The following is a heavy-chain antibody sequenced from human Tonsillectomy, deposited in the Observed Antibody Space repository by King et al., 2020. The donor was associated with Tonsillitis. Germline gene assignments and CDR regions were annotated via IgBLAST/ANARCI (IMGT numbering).Heavy chain of an antibody. CDR3: ARATYYYDSSGPGGGALN. V-gene: IGHV3-21*01. J-gene: IGHJ4*02. D-gene: IGHD3-22*01. CDR1: GFTFSSYS. CDR2: ISSSSIYI. Sequence: VQLVQSGGGLVKPGGSLRLSCAASGFTFSSYSMNWVRQAPGKGPELVSSISSSSIYIYYADSVKCRFTISRDNAKNSLYLQMNSLKAEDTAVYYCARATYYYDSSGPGGGALNWGQGTLVTVSS.